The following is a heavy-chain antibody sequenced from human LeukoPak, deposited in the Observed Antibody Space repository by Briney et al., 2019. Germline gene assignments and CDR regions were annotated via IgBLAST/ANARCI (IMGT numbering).Heavy chain of an antibody. D-gene: IGHD6-13*01. V-gene: IGHV4-30-4*01. Sequence: SQTLSLTCTVSGGSISSGDYYWSWIRQPPGKGLEWIGYIYYSGSTYYNPSLKSRVTISVDTSKNQFSLKLSSVTAADTAVYYCARDGYSIAAVGEQKYGMDVWGQGTTVTVSS. CDR1: GGSISSGDYY. J-gene: IGHJ6*02. CDR3: ARDGYSIAAVGEQKYGMDV. CDR2: IYYSGST.